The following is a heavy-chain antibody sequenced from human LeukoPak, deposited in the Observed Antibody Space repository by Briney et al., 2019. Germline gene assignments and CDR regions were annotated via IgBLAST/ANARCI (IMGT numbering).Heavy chain of an antibody. J-gene: IGHJ6*04. CDR3: AELGITMIGGV. CDR1: GFTFSSYW. D-gene: IGHD3-10*02. CDR2: IKQDESEK. Sequence: GGSLRLSCIASGFTFSSYWMSWVRQAPGKGLEWVAIIKQDESEKYYVDSVKGRFTISRDNAKNSLYLQMNSLRAEDTAVYHCAELGITMIGGVWGKGTTVTISS. V-gene: IGHV3-7*01.